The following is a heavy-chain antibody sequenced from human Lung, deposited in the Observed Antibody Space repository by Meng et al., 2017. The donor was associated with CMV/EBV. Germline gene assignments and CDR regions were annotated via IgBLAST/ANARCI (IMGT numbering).Heavy chain of an antibody. J-gene: IGHJ4*02. CDR1: GFIFSSYW. CDR2: IKQDGSEK. V-gene: IGHV3-7*01. CDR3: ARDPGYCSSTSCSGFFDY. Sequence: SCAASGFIFSSYWMSWVRQAPGKGLEWVANIKQDGSEKYYVDSVKGRFTISRDNAKNSLYLQMNRLRAEDTAVYYCARDPGYCSSTSCSGFFDYXGQGXLVTVSS. D-gene: IGHD2-2*01.